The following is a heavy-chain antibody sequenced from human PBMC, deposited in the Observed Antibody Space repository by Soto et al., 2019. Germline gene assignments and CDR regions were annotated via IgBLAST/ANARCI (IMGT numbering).Heavy chain of an antibody. Sequence: EVQLVESGGGLVQPGRSLRLSCAAYGFTFGDYAMQWVRQAPGKGLEWVSAISWNSGSIDYADSVKGRFTISRDNAKNSLYLQMNSLRAEDTALYYCAKSHTTSGWYVTTDYWGQGTRVTVSS. CDR1: GFTFGDYA. J-gene: IGHJ4*02. D-gene: IGHD6-19*01. CDR2: ISWNSGSI. V-gene: IGHV3-9*01. CDR3: AKSHTTSGWYVTTDY.